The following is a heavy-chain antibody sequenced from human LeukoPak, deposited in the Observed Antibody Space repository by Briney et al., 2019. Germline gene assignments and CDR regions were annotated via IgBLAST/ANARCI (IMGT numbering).Heavy chain of an antibody. V-gene: IGHV1-3*01. Sequence: ASVNVSCKASGYTFSTYAMHWVRQAPGERLEWMGWINSDNGNTKYSQKFQGRVTITRDTSANTAYMEMTSLRSEDTAVYYCAREDSGLHYWGQGTLVIVSS. CDR2: INSDNGNT. D-gene: IGHD2-15*01. J-gene: IGHJ4*02. CDR1: GYTFSTYA. CDR3: AREDSGLHY.